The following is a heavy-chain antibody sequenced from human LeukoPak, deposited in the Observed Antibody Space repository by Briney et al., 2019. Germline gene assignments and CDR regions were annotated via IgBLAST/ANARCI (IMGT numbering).Heavy chain of an antibody. CDR1: GGSFSGYF. CDR2: IYHSGST. D-gene: IGHD3-3*01. V-gene: IGHV4-59*01. J-gene: IGHJ6*03. CDR3: ARGKYYDFWSGYYTGEGYYYYYYMDV. Sequence: SETLSLTCAVYGGSFSGYFWSWLRQPPGKGLEWIGYIYHSGSTNYSPSLKSRVTISIGMSKNQFSLSLSSVSAADTAVYYCARGKYYDFWSGYYTGEGYYYYYYMDVWGKGTTVTVSS.